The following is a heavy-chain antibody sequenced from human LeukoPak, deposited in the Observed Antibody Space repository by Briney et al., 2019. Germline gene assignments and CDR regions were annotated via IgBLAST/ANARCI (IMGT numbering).Heavy chain of an antibody. J-gene: IGHJ4*02. D-gene: IGHD5-24*01. CDR3: AKTRDVYSYYFDY. Sequence: GGSLRLSCAASGFTFSSYGMSWVRQAPGKGLEWVSGISGSGGSTYYADSVKGRFTISRDYSKNTLYLQMNSLRAEDTAVYYCAKTRDVYSYYFDYWGQGTLVTVSS. CDR2: ISGSGGST. CDR1: GFTFSSYG. V-gene: IGHV3-23*01.